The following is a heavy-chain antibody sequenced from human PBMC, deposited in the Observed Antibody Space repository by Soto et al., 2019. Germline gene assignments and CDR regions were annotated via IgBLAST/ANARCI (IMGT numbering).Heavy chain of an antibody. Sequence: EVQLLESGGGLVQPGGSLRLSCAASGFTFSSYAMSWVRQAPGKGLEWVSASSGSGGSTYYADSVKGRFTISRDNFKITLYLQMNSLRAEDTAVYYCAKIPHSSSWYLDAFDIWGQGKMVTVSS. J-gene: IGHJ3*02. D-gene: IGHD6-13*01. V-gene: IGHV3-23*01. CDR3: AKIPHSSSWYLDAFDI. CDR2: SSGSGGST. CDR1: GFTFSSYA.